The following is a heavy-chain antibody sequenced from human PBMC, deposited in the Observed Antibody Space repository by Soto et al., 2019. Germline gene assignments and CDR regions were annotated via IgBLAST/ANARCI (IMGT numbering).Heavy chain of an antibody. CDR3: ARSPLQSVVTAIHRDPRGPYFDY. Sequence: PSETLSLTCTVSGGSISSSSYYWSWIRQPPGKGLEWIGYIYYSGSTNYNPSLKSRVTISVDTSKNQFSLKLSSVTAADTAVYYCARSPLQSVVTAIHRDPRGPYFDYWAQGNLVPVSS. V-gene: IGHV4-61*01. CDR2: IYYSGST. CDR1: GGSISSSSYY. D-gene: IGHD2-21*02. J-gene: IGHJ4*02.